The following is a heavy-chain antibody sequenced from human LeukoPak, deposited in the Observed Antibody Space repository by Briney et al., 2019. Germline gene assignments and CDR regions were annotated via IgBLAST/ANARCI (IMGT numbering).Heavy chain of an antibody. Sequence: SETLSLTCTVSGGSISSYYWSWIRQPPGKGLEWIGRIYTSGSTNYNPSLKSRVTMSVDTSKNQFSLKLSSVTAADTAVYYCARDPRNYGDYGDFDYWGQGTLVTVSS. V-gene: IGHV4-4*07. CDR1: GGSISSYY. J-gene: IGHJ4*02. D-gene: IGHD4-17*01. CDR2: IYTSGST. CDR3: ARDPRNYGDYGDFDY.